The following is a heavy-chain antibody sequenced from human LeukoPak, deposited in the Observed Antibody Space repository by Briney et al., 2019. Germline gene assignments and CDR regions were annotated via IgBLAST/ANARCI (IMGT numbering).Heavy chain of an antibody. J-gene: IGHJ4*02. CDR1: GGTFTSYA. V-gene: IGHV1-69*10. Sequence: GASVKVSCKASGGTFTSYAITWVRQAPGQGLEWMGGIIPILGIANYAQKFQGRVMITADKSTSTAYMELSSLRSEDTAVYYCARGRVDSNGSCNYCGQGTLVTVSS. CDR2: IIPILGIA. CDR3: ARGRVDSNGSCNY. D-gene: IGHD3-10*01.